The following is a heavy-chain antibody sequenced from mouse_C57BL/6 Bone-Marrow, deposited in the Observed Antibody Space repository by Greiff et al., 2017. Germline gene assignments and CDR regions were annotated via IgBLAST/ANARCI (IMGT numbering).Heavy chain of an antibody. CDR1: GYTFTDYY. CDR2: INPNNGGT. CDR3: ARYGFYAMDY. Sequence: VQLQQSGPELVKPGASVKISCKASGYTFTDYYMNWVKQSHGKSLEWIGDINPNNGGTSYNQKFKGKATLTVDKSTSTAYMELRSLTAADSAVDYGARYGFYAMDYGGQGTSVTVSS. D-gene: IGHD2-10*02. V-gene: IGHV1-26*01. J-gene: IGHJ4*01.